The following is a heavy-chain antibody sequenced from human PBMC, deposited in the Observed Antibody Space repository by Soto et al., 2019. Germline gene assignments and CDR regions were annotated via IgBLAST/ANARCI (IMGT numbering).Heavy chain of an antibody. D-gene: IGHD3-3*01. CDR2: MNPNSGNT. J-gene: IGHJ4*02. CDR1: GYTFTSYD. Sequence: GASVKVSCKASGYTFTSYDINWVRQATGQGLEWMGWMNPNSGNTGYAQKFQGRVTMTRNTSISTAYMELSSLRSEDTAVYYCARATDYDFWSGYPGGLDYWGQGTLVTVSS. V-gene: IGHV1-8*01. CDR3: ARATDYDFWSGYPGGLDY.